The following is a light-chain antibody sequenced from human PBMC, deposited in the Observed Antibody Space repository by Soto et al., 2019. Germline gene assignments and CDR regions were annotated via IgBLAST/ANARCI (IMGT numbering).Light chain of an antibody. CDR1: SGHSNYA. J-gene: IGLJ2*01. V-gene: IGLV4-69*01. CDR3: QTWGTGIGV. Sequence: QPVLTQSPSASASLGASVKLTCTLSSGHSNYAIAWHQQQPEKGPRSLMKLNSDGSHNKGDGIPDRFSGSSSGAERYLTISSLQSEDEADYYCQTWGTGIGVFGGGTKVTVL. CDR2: LNSDGSH.